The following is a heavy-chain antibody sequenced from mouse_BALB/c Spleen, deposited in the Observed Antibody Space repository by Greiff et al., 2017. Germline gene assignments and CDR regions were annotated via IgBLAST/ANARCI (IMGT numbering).Heavy chain of an antibody. CDR3: ARPYRYDGAMDY. D-gene: IGHD2-14*01. CDR2: INPYNGGT. Sequence: VQLQQSGPELVKPGASMKISCKASGYSFTGYTMNWVKQSHGKNLEWIGLINPYNGGTSYNQKFKGKATMPVDKSSSTAYMELARLTSEDSAIYYCARPYRYDGAMDYWGQGTSVTVSS. V-gene: IGHV1-25*01. CDR1: GYSFTGYT. J-gene: IGHJ4*01.